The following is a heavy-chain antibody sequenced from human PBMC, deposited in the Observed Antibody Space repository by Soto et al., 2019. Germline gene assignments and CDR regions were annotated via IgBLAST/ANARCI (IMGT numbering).Heavy chain of an antibody. V-gene: IGHV3-30-3*01. J-gene: IGHJ4*02. Sequence: GSLRLSCAASGFTFGAAAIHWVRQAPGKGLEWVAVISDDGSSKYYADSVRGRFTISRDNSQNTLDLQMNSLRAEDTAVYYCARDRLPRASVATPGYLDYWGQGSLVTVSS. D-gene: IGHD1-1*01. CDR3: ARDRLPRASVATPGYLDY. CDR1: GFTFGAAA. CDR2: ISDDGSSK.